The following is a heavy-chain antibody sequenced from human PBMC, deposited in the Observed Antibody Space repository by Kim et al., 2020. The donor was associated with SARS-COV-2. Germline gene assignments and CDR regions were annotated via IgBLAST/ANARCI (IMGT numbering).Heavy chain of an antibody. CDR3: TTDMEGAAGTGADY. CDR1: GFTSSKAR. Sequence: GGSLRLSCAASGFTSSKARMSWVRQAPGKGLEWFGRIKSKTDGGTTDYAAPVKGRFTISRDDSRNTLYLQMNSLKTEDTAVYYCTTDMEGAAGTGADYWGQGTLVTVSS. J-gene: IGHJ4*01. V-gene: IGHV3-15*01. CDR2: IKSKTDGGTT. D-gene: IGHD6-13*01.